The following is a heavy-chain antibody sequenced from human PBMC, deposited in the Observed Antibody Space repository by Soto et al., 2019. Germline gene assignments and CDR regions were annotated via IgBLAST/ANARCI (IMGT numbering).Heavy chain of an antibody. J-gene: IGHJ6*02. CDR3: VKGPYSSGWYGPWNYYYGMDV. V-gene: IGHV3-64D*06. CDR1: GFTFSSYA. CDR2: ISSNGGST. D-gene: IGHD6-19*01. Sequence: PGGTLRLSCSASGFTFSSYAMHWVRQAPGKGLEYVSAISSNGGSTYYADSVKGRFTISRDNSKNTLYLQMSSLRAEDTAVYYCVKGPYSSGWYGPWNYYYGMDVWGQGTTVTVSS.